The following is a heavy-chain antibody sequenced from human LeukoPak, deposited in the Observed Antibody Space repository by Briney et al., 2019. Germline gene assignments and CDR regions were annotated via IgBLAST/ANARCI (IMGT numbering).Heavy chain of an antibody. CDR2: ISWNSANI. V-gene: IGHV3-9*01. CDR1: GFNFDDYA. D-gene: IGHD6-6*01. J-gene: IGHJ5*02. Sequence: GGSLRLSCAAPGFNFDDYAMHWVRQPPGKGLEWASGISWNSANIGYADSVKGRFTISRDNAKNSLYLQMNSLRDEDSAFYYCATVAGSSLSRNYFDPWGQGTLVTVSS. CDR3: ATVAGSSLSRNYFDP.